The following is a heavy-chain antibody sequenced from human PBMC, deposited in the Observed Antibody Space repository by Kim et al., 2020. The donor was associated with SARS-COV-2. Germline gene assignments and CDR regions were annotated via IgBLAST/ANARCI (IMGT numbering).Heavy chain of an antibody. J-gene: IGHJ3*02. CDR1: GFTFSSYA. D-gene: IGHD1-26*01. Sequence: GGSLRLSCAASGFTFSSYAMSWVRQAPGKGLEWVSAISGSGGRTYYADSVKGRFTISRDNSKNTLYMQMNSLRAEDTAVYYCSKDIWSYDAFDIWGQGTMVTVSS. CDR2: ISGSGGRT. V-gene: IGHV3-23*01. CDR3: SKDIWSYDAFDI.